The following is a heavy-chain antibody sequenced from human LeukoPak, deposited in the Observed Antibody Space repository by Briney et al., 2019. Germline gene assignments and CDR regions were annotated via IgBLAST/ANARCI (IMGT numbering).Heavy chain of an antibody. CDR2: ISYDGSNN. V-gene: IGHV3-30*04. CDR3: ARDHYDILTGYYDY. Sequence: PGGSLRLSCAPSGFTFRSFAMHWVRKAPAKGLEWGEVISYDGSNNYYADSVKGRFTISRDNSKNTLYLQMNSLRAEDTAVYYCARDHYDILTGYYDYWGQGTLVTVSS. CDR1: GFTFRSFA. J-gene: IGHJ4*02. D-gene: IGHD3-9*01.